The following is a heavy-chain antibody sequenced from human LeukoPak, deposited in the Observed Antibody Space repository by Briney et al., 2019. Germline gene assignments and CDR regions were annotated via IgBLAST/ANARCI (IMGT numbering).Heavy chain of an antibody. D-gene: IGHD4-17*01. V-gene: IGHV1-69*06. CDR2: IIPIFGTA. J-gene: IGHJ3*02. CDR3: PRDETYGAPGDI. Sequence: SVKVSCKASGVTFSRYAISWVRQAPGQGLEWMGRIIPIFGTANYAQKFQGRVTITADKSTSTAYMELSSLRSEDTAVYYCPRDETYGAPGDIWGQGTMVTVSS. CDR1: GVTFSRYA.